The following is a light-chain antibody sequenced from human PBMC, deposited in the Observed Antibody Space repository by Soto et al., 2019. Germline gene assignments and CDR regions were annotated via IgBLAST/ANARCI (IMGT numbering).Light chain of an antibody. V-gene: IGKV3-20*01. CDR2: GAS. CDR1: QGVSSY. CDR3: QQYEAVVT. Sequence: DIVMTQSPATLSLSPGERATLSCRASQGVSSYLAWYQQKPGQAPRVIMYGASRRATGIPDRFSGSGSGTDFTLTISRLEPEDVAVYYCQQYEAVVTFGQGTKVDI. J-gene: IGKJ1*01.